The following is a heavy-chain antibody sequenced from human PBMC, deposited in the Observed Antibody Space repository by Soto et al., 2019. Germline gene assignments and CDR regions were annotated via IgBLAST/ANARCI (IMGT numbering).Heavy chain of an antibody. CDR2: INPSGGT. CDR1: GGSFSGYS. CDR3: ARASMIFGVVALSNWFDP. J-gene: IGHJ5*02. D-gene: IGHD3-3*01. V-gene: IGHV4-34*01. Sequence: QVQLQQWGAGLLKPSETLSLTCGVNGGSFSGYSWTWIRQPPGKGLEWIGEINPSGGTKYTPSLKSRVSISVDSSRNQFSLKLTSVTSADTAVYSCARASMIFGVVALSNWFDPWGQGTLVTVSS.